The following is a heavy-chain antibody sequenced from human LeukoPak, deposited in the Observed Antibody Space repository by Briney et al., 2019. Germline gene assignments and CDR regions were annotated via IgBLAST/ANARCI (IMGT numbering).Heavy chain of an antibody. V-gene: IGHV6-1*01. D-gene: IGHD6-13*01. CDR1: GDSVSSNSAA. J-gene: IGHJ6*02. CDR2: TYYRSKWYN. Sequence: SQTLSLSCAISGDSVSSNSAAWNCIRQSPSRGLEWLGRTYYRSKWYNDYAVCVKSRITINPDTSKNQLSIHLNSVTPEDTAVYYCARDRGASATGTLLYYYYSGMDVWGQGTTVTVSS. CDR3: ARDRGASATGTLLYYYYSGMDV.